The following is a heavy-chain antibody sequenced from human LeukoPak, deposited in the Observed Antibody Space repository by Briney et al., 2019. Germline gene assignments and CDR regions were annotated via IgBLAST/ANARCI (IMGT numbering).Heavy chain of an antibody. Sequence: GGSLRLSCAASGINFRSSGMHWVRQAPGKGLEWVTFIQNDGSDKYYAASVKGRFTISRDNSKNTVYLHMASLRADDTALYYCAREGGRAVPGRFDQWGQGSLVTVSS. D-gene: IGHD6-13*01. J-gene: IGHJ4*02. CDR2: IQNDGSDK. V-gene: IGHV3-30*02. CDR3: AREGGRAVPGRFDQ. CDR1: GINFRSSG.